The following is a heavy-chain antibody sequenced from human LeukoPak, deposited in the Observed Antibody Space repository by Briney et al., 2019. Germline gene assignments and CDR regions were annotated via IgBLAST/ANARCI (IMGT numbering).Heavy chain of an antibody. D-gene: IGHD2-15*01. CDR3: AKEQARMVADGDCFDY. J-gene: IGHJ4*02. Sequence: GGSLRLSCAASGFTFSSYGMHWFRQAPGKGLEWGAVISYHGSTKYYADSVKGRFTISRDNSKNTLYLQMTSLRAEDTALYYCAKEQARMVADGDCFDYWGQGTPVTVSS. V-gene: IGHV3-30*18. CDR2: ISYHGSTK. CDR1: GFTFSSYG.